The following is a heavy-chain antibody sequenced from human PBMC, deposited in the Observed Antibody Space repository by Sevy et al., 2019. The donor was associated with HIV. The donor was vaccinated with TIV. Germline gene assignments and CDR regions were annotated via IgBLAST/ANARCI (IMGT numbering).Heavy chain of an antibody. CDR2: ISGSGGST. V-gene: IGHV3-23*01. J-gene: IGHJ4*02. CDR1: GFTFSSYA. CDR3: ARVAGSGTYYSGDFDY. D-gene: IGHD3-10*01. Sequence: GGSLRLSCAASGFTFSSYAMSWVRQAPGKGLEWVSGISGSGGSTYYADSVKGRFTISRDNSKNTLYLQMNSLRAEDTAVSYCARVAGSGTYYSGDFDYWGQGTLVTVSS.